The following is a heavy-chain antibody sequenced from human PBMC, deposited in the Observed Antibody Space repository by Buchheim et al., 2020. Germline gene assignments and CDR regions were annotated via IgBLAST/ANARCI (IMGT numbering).Heavy chain of an antibody. CDR2: ISYDGSNK. Sequence: QVQLVESGGGVVQPGRSLRLSCAASGFTFSSYGMHWVRQAPGKGLEWVAVISYDGSNKYYADSVKGRFTISRDNSKNTLYLQMNSLRAEDTAVYYCANLSPSITMVRVPWGQGTL. J-gene: IGHJ5*02. CDR1: GFTFSSYG. V-gene: IGHV3-30*18. CDR3: ANLSPSITMVRVP. D-gene: IGHD3-10*01.